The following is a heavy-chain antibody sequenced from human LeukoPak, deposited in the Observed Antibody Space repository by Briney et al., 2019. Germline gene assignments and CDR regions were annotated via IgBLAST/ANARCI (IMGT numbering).Heavy chain of an antibody. V-gene: IGHV1-18*01. D-gene: IGHD3-22*01. CDR1: GYTFTSYG. Sequence: GASVKVSCKASGYTFTSYGISWVRQAPGQGLEWMGWISAYNGNTNYAQKLQGRVTMTTDTSTSTAYMELRSLRSDDTAVYYCARAPYYQSSGYYSTWGQGTMVTVSS. J-gene: IGHJ5*02. CDR2: ISAYNGNT. CDR3: ARAPYYQSSGYYST.